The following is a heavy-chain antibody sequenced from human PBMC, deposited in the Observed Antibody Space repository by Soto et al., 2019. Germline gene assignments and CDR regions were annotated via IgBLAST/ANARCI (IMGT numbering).Heavy chain of an antibody. J-gene: IGHJ6*02. Sequence: QVQLVQSGAEVKEPGSSVKVSCEASGGSFETFIMNWVRQTPGRGLEWMGGVVPILGTPTYAERFKGKVKISATRSAGTTQMEVTSLRSEDSGISYCASNGTYGLSRSGIDVWGQGTTVIVSS. V-gene: IGHV1-69*01. D-gene: IGHD3-16*01. CDR2: VVPILGTP. CDR1: GGSFETFI. CDR3: ASNGTYGLSRSGIDV.